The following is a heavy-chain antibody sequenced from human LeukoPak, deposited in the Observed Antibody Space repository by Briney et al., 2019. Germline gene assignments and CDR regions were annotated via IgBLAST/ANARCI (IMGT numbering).Heavy chain of an antibody. CDR2: TYYRSKWYN. CDR1: GDSVSSNSAA. CDR3: ARIYYYDSSGYYYALGYFDY. V-gene: IGHV6-1*01. J-gene: IGHJ4*02. Sequence: SQTLSLTCAISGDSVSSNSAAWNWIRQSPSRGLEWLGRTYYRSKWYNDYAVSVKSRITINPDTSKNQFPLQLNSVTPEDTALYYCARIYYYDSSGYYYALGYFDYWGQGTLVTVSS. D-gene: IGHD3-22*01.